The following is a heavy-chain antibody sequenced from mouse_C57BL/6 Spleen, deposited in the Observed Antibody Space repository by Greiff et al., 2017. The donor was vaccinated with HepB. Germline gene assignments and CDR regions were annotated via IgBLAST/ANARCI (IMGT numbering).Heavy chain of an antibody. CDR1: GFTFSSYG. J-gene: IGHJ4*01. CDR2: ISSGGSYT. Sequence: EVQLVESGGDLVKPGGSLKLSCAASGFTFSSYGMSWVRQTPDKRLEWVATISSGGSYTYYPDSVKGRFTISRDNAKNTLYLQMSSLKSEDTAMYYCARHYDYDDASYYYAMDYWGQGTSVTVSS. V-gene: IGHV5-6*01. CDR3: ARHYDYDDASYYYAMDY. D-gene: IGHD2-4*01.